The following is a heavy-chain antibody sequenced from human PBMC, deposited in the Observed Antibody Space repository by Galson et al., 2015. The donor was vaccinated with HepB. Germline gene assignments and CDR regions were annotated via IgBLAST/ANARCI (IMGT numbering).Heavy chain of an antibody. CDR2: IKSKTDGGTT. V-gene: IGHV3-15*01. CDR3: TSDDGNSYDSGLFDF. CDR1: GFSFINAW. J-gene: IGHJ4*02. Sequence: SLRLSCAVSGFSFINAWMSWVRQAPGKGLEWVGRIKSKTDGGTTDYPAPVKGRFIISRDDSKKTLYLQMDSLRTEDTAVYYCTSDDGNSYDSGLFDFWGQGTLVTVSS. D-gene: IGHD3-10*01.